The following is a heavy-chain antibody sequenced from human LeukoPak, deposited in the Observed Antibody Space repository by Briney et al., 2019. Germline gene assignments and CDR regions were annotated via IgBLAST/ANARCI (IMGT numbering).Heavy chain of an antibody. J-gene: IGHJ4*02. V-gene: IGHV3-30*18. Sequence: PGGSLRLSCAASGFTFSSYGMHWVRQAPGKGLEWVAVISYDGSNKYYADSVKGRFTISRDNSKNTLYLQMNSLRAEDTAVYYCAKDRQQLGDWGQGTLVTVSS. D-gene: IGHD6-13*01. CDR3: AKDRQQLGD. CDR1: GFTFSSYG. CDR2: ISYDGSNK.